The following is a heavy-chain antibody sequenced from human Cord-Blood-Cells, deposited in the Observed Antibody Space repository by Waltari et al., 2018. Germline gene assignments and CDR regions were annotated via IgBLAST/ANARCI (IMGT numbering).Heavy chain of an antibody. Sequence: TFSSYAMHWVRQAPGKGLEWVAVISYDGSNKYYADSVKGRFTISRDNSKNTLYLQMNSLRAEDTAVYYCARAEYQSHMTTVTTKGDFDYWGQGTLVTVSS. CDR2: ISYDGSNK. CDR1: TFSSYA. CDR3: ARAEYQSHMTTVTTKGDFDY. D-gene: IGHD4-17*01. J-gene: IGHJ4*02. V-gene: IGHV3-30-3*01.